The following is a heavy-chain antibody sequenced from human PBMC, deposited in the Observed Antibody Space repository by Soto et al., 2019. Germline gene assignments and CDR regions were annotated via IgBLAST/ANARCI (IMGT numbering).Heavy chain of an antibody. D-gene: IGHD6-13*01. Sequence: PSETLSLTCTVSGGSVSSGSYYWSWIRQPPGKGLEWIGYIYYSGSTNYNPSLKSRVTISVDTSKNQFSLKLSSVTAADTAVYYCARKTQSSSSTFDYWGQGTLVTVSS. J-gene: IGHJ4*02. V-gene: IGHV4-61*01. CDR1: GGSVSSGSYY. CDR2: IYYSGST. CDR3: ARKTQSSSSTFDY.